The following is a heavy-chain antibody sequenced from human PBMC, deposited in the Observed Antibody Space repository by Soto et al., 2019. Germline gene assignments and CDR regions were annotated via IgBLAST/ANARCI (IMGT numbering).Heavy chain of an antibody. D-gene: IGHD4-17*01. J-gene: IGHJ4*02. V-gene: IGHV1-69*05. CDR2: IIPIFGTA. Sequence: GASVKVSCKASGGTFSSYAISWVRQAPGQGLEWMGGIIPIFGTANYAQKFQGRVTMTRDTSISTAYMELSRLRSDDTAVYYCARDLDYGDYEYYFDYWGQGTLVTVSS. CDR1: GGTFSSYA. CDR3: ARDLDYGDYEYYFDY.